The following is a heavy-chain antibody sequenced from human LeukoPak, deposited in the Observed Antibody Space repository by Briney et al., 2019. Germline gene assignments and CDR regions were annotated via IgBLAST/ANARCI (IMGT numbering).Heavy chain of an antibody. Sequence: PGGSLRLSCAASGFTFNSYAMSWVRQAPWERLQWVSGISDSGGNTYYADSVRGRFTISRDNSKNTLYLQMNSLRAEDTAVYYCARGTGSWYNLDYWGQGTLVTVSS. V-gene: IGHV3-23*01. CDR2: ISDSGGNT. CDR1: GFTFNSYA. D-gene: IGHD6-13*01. CDR3: ARGTGSWYNLDY. J-gene: IGHJ4*02.